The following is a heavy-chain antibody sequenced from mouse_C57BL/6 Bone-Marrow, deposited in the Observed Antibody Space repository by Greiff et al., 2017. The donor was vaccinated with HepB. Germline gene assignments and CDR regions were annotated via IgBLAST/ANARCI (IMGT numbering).Heavy chain of an antibody. CDR1: GFTFSDAW. D-gene: IGHD1-1*01. V-gene: IGHV6-6*01. J-gene: IGHJ2*01. CDR3: TRISYYYYGLYYFDY. CDR2: IRNKANNHAT. Sequence: EVHLVESGGGLVQPGGSMKLSCAASGFTFSDAWMDWVRQSPEKGLEWVAEIRNKANNHATYYAESVKGRFTISRDDSKSSVYLQMNSLRAEDTGIYYCTRISYYYYGLYYFDYWGQGTTLTVSS.